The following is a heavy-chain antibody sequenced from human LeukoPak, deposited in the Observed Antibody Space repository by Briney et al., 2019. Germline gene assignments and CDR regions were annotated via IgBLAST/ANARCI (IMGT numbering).Heavy chain of an antibody. V-gene: IGHV1-3*01. CDR3: ARDVGYCTNGVCHTRFDY. Sequence: ASVKVSCKASGYTFTSYAMHWVRQAPGQRLEWMGWINAGNGNTKYSQKFQGRVTVTRDTSASTAYMELSSLRSEDTAVYYCARDVGYCTNGVCHTRFDYWGQGTLVAVSS. D-gene: IGHD2-8*01. CDR1: GYTFTSYA. CDR2: INAGNGNT. J-gene: IGHJ4*02.